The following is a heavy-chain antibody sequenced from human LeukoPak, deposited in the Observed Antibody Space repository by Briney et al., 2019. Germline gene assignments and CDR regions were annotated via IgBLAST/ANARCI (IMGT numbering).Heavy chain of an antibody. D-gene: IGHD1-26*01. CDR3: ARDGSGSWTEWPYFDY. CDR2: IYYSGST. V-gene: IGHV4-39*07. Sequence: SGTLSLTCTVSGGSISSSSYYWGWIRQPPGKGLEWIGSIYYSGSTYYNPSLKSRVTISVDTSKNQFSLKLSSVTAADTAVYYCARDGSGSWTEWPYFDYWGQGTLVTVSS. CDR1: GGSISSSSYY. J-gene: IGHJ4*02.